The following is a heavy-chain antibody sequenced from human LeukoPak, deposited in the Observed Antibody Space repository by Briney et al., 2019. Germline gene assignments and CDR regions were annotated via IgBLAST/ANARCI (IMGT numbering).Heavy chain of an antibody. J-gene: IGHJ4*02. V-gene: IGHV3-30-3*01. D-gene: IGHD5-24*01. CDR2: ISYDGSNK. CDR3: ARSWRREMAFDY. CDR1: GFTFSSYA. Sequence: GGSLRLSCAASGFTFSSYAMHWVGQAPGKGLEWVAVISYDGSNKYYADSVKGRFTISRDNSKNTLYLQMNSLRAEDTAVYYCARSWRREMAFDYWGQGTLVTVSS.